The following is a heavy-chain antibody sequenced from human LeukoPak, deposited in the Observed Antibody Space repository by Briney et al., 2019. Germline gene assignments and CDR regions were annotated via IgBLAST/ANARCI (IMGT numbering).Heavy chain of an antibody. CDR1: GGTFSSYA. D-gene: IGHD6-13*01. Sequence: ASVKVSCKASGGTFSSYAISWVRQAPGQGLEWMGIINPSGASTNYAQKFQGRVNMTRDTSTNTVYMELGSLRSEDTAVYYCARVAAAGFAYDKFDPWGQGTLVTVSS. V-gene: IGHV1-46*01. CDR2: INPSGAST. J-gene: IGHJ5*02. CDR3: ARVAAAGFAYDKFDP.